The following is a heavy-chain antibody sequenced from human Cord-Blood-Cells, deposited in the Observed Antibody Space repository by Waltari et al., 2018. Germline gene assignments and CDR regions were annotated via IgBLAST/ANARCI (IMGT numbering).Heavy chain of an antibody. J-gene: IGHJ6*02. CDR3: ARKPYYYYGMDV. CDR2: IYYSGST. V-gene: IGHV4-59*08. CDR1: Y. Sequence: YWSWIRQPPGKGLEWIGYIYYSGSTNYNPSLKSRVTISVDTSKNQFSLKLSSVTAADTAVYYCARKPYYYYGMDVWGQGTTVTVSS.